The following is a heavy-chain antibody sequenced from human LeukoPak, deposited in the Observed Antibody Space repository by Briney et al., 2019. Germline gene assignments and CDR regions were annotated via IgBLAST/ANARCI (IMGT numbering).Heavy chain of an antibody. Sequence: PERSLRLSCAASGLTFSSHAMHWVRQAPGKGLEWVAVISYDGRNKYHADSVTGRFTISRDNSKNTLYLQMNSLRAEDTAVYYCARDITGSWSIDYWGQGTLITVSS. CDR3: ARDITGSWSIDY. CDR1: GLTFSSHA. V-gene: IGHV3-30-3*01. D-gene: IGHD6-13*01. CDR2: ISYDGRNK. J-gene: IGHJ4*02.